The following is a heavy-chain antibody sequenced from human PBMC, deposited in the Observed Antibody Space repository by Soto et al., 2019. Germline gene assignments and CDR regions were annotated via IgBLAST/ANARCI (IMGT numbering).Heavy chain of an antibody. CDR3: ARGNMLRGVIISSYYYGMDV. CDR1: GGSFSGYY. Sequence: SETLSLTCAVYGGSFSGYYWRWIRQTPGKGLEWIGEINHSGSTNYNPSLKSRVTISVDTSKNQFSLKLSSVTAADTAVYYCARGNMLRGVIISSYYYGMDVWGQGTTVT. V-gene: IGHV4-34*01. CDR2: INHSGST. J-gene: IGHJ6*02. D-gene: IGHD3-10*01.